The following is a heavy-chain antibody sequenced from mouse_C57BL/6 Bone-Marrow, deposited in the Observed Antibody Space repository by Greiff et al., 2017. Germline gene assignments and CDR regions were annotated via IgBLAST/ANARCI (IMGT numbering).Heavy chain of an antibody. J-gene: IGHJ2*01. CDR2: IRLKSDNYAT. V-gene: IGHV6-3*01. CDR1: GFTFSNYW. CDR3: TGRGGSSYDY. Sequence: EVMLVESGGGLVQPGGSMKLSCVASGFTFSNYWMNWVRQSPEKGLEWVAQIRLKSDNYATHYAESVKGRFTISRDDSKSSVYLQMNNLRAEDTGIYYCTGRGGSSYDYWGQGTTLTVSS. D-gene: IGHD1-1*01.